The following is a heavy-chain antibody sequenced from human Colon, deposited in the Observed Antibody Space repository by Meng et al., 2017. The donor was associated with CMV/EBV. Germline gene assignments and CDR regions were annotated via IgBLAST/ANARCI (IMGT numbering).Heavy chain of an antibody. CDR1: GFSFSSYG. CDR2: INTDGGST. Sequence: GGSLRLSCAASGFSFSSYGMSWVRQVPGKGLEWVARINTDGGSTTYADSVKGRFTISRDNPMDTVYLQMTSLRADDTAVYYCVRDKGDGFIKFHYFDYWGQGTLVTVSS. V-gene: IGHV3-74*01. D-gene: IGHD5-24*01. CDR3: VRDKGDGFIKFHYFDY. J-gene: IGHJ4*02.